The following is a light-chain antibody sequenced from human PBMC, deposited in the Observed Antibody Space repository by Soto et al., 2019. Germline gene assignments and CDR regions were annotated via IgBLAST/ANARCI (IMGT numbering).Light chain of an antibody. Sequence: EIVMTQSPATLSVSPGGRATLSCRASQSVTNNLAWYQQKLGQAPRLLIYGASSRATGIPARFSGSGSGTEFTLTISNLQSGDFAVYYCQQYNNWPRTFGQGTKV. V-gene: IGKV3D-15*01. J-gene: IGKJ1*01. CDR3: QQYNNWPRT. CDR1: QSVTNN. CDR2: GAS.